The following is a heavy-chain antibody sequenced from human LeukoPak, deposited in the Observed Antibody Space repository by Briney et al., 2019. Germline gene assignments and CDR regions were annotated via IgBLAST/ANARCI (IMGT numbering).Heavy chain of an antibody. D-gene: IGHD5-12*01. CDR2: IYISGST. CDR3: ARGTTITPAYYFDY. V-gene: IGHV4-61*02. Sequence: PSQTLSLTCTVSGGSISSGIYYWSWIRQPAGKGLEWIGRIYISGSTNYNPSLKSRVTISVDTSKNQFSLKLSSVTAADTAVYYCARGTTITPAYYFDYWGQGTLVTVSS. J-gene: IGHJ4*02. CDR1: GGSISSGIYY.